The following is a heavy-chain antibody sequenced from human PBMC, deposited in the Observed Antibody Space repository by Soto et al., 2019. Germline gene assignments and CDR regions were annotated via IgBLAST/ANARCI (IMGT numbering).Heavy chain of an antibody. V-gene: IGHV6-1*01. J-gene: IGHJ5*02. Sequence: PSQTLSLTCAISGDSVSSNSAASNWIRQSPSRGLEWLGRTYYRSKWYNDYAVSVKSRITINPDTSKNQFSLQLNSVTPEDTAVYFCARTLRSSAENWFDPWGQGTLVTVST. CDR2: TYYRSKWYN. CDR1: GDSVSSNSAA. CDR3: ARTLRSSAENWFDP. D-gene: IGHD6-6*01.